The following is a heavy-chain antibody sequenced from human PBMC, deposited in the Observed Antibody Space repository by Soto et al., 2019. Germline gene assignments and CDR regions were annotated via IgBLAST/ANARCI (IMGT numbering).Heavy chain of an antibody. J-gene: IGHJ4*02. CDR2: IKSKAHGETA. CDR1: GFSFSDAW. D-gene: IGHD5-12*01. CDR3: TTGVDGYNPFDY. V-gene: IGHV3-15*07. Sequence: DAQLVESGGGLVEPGGSLRVSCAASGFSFSDAWMIWVRQARGKGLEWVGRIKSKAHGETADYAAPVKGRFTISRDDSKNTVYLQMNSLKIEHTAVFYCTTGVDGYNPFDYWGQGTLVTVSS.